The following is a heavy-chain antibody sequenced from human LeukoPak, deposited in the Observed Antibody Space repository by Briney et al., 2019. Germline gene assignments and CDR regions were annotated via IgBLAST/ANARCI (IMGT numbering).Heavy chain of an antibody. D-gene: IGHD2-2*01. CDR3: AKDSSTSDYYYYYMDV. J-gene: IGHJ6*03. CDR2: ISWNSGSI. V-gene: IGHV3-9*01. Sequence: QPGRSLRLSCAASGFTFDDYAMHWVRQAPGKGLEWVSGISWNSGSIGYADSVKGRFTISRDNAKNSLYLQMNSLRAEDTALYYCAKDSSTSDYYYYYMDVWGKGTTVTVSS. CDR1: GFTFDDYA.